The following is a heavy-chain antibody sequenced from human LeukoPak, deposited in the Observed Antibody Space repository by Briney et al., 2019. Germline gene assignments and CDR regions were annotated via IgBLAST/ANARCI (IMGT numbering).Heavy chain of an antibody. CDR3: ARDLGRDGYNFDYFDY. Sequence: ASVKVSCKASGYTFTSYDINWVRQATGQGLEWMGWISAYNGNTNYAQKLQGRVTMTTDTSTSTAYMELRSLRSDDAAVYYCARDLGRDGYNFDYFDYWGQGTLVTVSS. V-gene: IGHV1-18*01. CDR1: GYTFTSYD. D-gene: IGHD5-24*01. CDR2: ISAYNGNT. J-gene: IGHJ4*02.